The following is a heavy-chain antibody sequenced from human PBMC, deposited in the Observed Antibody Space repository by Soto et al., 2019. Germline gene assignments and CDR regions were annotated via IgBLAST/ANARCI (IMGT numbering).Heavy chain of an antibody. V-gene: IGHV1-69*12. D-gene: IGHD3-3*02. CDR3: ARDKARPQLGGNYYYILDV. Sequence: QVQLVQSGAEVKKPGSSVKVSCKASGGTFRTSAISWVRQAPGQGLEWVGGIMPVFRRPKYAQNFQGRGTISADESTSTAYMELSSLRSDDTAVYYCARDKARPQLGGNYYYILDVWGQGTAVTVSS. CDR2: IMPVFRRP. J-gene: IGHJ6*02. CDR1: GGTFRTSA.